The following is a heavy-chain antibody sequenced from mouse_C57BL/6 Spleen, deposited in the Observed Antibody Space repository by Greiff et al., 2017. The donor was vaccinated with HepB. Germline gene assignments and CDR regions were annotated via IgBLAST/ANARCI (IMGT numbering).Heavy chain of an antibody. J-gene: IGHJ4*01. CDR3: ARPSNYEAMDY. D-gene: IGHD2-5*01. V-gene: IGHV1-52*01. CDR1: GYTFTSYW. CDR2: IDPSDSET. Sequence: QVQLQQPGAELVRPGSSVKLSCKASGYTFTSYWMHWVKQRPIQGLEWIGNIDPSDSETHYNQKFKDKATLTVDKSSSTAYMQLSSLTSEDSAVYYCARPSNYEAMDYWGQGTSVTVAS.